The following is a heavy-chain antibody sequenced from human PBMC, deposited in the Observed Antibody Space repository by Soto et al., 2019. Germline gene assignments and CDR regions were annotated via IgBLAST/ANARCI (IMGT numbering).Heavy chain of an antibody. D-gene: IGHD4-17*01. J-gene: IGHJ5*02. CDR1: GFTFSSYG. Sequence: QVQLVESGGGVVQPGRSLRLSCAASGFTFSSYGMHWVRQAPGKGLEWVAVISYDGSNKYYADSVKGRFTISRDNSKNTLYLQMNSLRAEDTAVYYCAKDHPIYGDYVGDWFDPWGQGTLVTVSS. V-gene: IGHV3-30*18. CDR2: ISYDGSNK. CDR3: AKDHPIYGDYVGDWFDP.